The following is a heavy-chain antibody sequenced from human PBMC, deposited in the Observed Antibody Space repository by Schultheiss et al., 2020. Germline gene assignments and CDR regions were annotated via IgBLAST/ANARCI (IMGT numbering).Heavy chain of an antibody. D-gene: IGHD3-3*01. J-gene: IGHJ4*02. Sequence: GGSLRLSCAASGFTFSSYWMHWVRQAPGKGLVWVSRINSDGSSTSYADSVKGRFTISRDNAKNTLYLQMNSLRAEDTAVYYCARDLGTIFGVGPFDYWGQGTLVTVSS. V-gene: IGHV3-74*01. CDR2: INSDGSST. CDR3: ARDLGTIFGVGPFDY. CDR1: GFTFSSYW.